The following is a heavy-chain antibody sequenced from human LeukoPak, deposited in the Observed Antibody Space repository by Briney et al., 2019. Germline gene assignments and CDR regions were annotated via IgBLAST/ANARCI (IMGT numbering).Heavy chain of an antibody. CDR1: GFTFSSYG. V-gene: IGHV3-30*02. CDR2: IRYDGSNK. Sequence: PGGSLRLSCAASGFTFSSYGMHWVRQAPGKGLEWVAFIRYDGSNKYYADSVKGRFTISRDNSKNTLYLQMNSLRAEDTAVYYCAKDRMAIAAAGASDYWGQGTLVTVSS. CDR3: AKDRMAIAAAGASDY. J-gene: IGHJ4*02. D-gene: IGHD6-13*01.